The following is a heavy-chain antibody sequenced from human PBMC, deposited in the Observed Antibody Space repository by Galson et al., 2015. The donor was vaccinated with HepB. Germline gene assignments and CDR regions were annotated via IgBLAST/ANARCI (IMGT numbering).Heavy chain of an antibody. V-gene: IGHV1-18*04. D-gene: IGHD6-19*01. Sequence: SVKVSCKASGSAFTSYGISWVRQAPGQGLEWVGWISAYNGNTNYAQKLQGRATMTTDTSTSTAYMELRSLRSDDTAVYYCARDPSSSGWYGFGYYFDYWGQGTLVTVSS. CDR2: ISAYNGNT. J-gene: IGHJ4*02. CDR1: GSAFTSYG. CDR3: ARDPSSSGWYGFGYYFDY.